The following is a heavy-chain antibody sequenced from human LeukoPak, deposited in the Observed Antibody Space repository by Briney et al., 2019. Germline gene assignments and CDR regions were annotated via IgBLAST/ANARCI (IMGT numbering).Heavy chain of an antibody. V-gene: IGHV4-34*01. CDR1: GGSFRGYY. J-gene: IGHJ6*03. CDR3: ARALTYYDFWSTYYYYYMDV. Sequence: SETLSLTCAVYGGSFRGYYWSWIRQPPGKGLEWIGEINHSGSTNYNPSLKSRVTISVDTSKNQFSLKLSSVTAADTAVYYCARALTYYDFWSTYYYYYMDVWGKGTTVTVSS. D-gene: IGHD3-3*01. CDR2: INHSGST.